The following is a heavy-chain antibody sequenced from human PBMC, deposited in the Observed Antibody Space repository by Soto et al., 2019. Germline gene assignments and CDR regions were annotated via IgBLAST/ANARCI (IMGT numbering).Heavy chain of an antibody. CDR3: ARGSGTRYGDYYRDY. D-gene: IGHD4-17*01. V-gene: IGHV4-34*01. CDR1: GGSFSGYY. Sequence: SETLSLTCAVYGGSFSGYYWSWIRQPPGKGLEWIGEINHSGSTNYNPSLKSRVTISVDTSKNQFSLKLSSVTAADTAVYYCARGSGTRYGDYYRDYWGQGTLVTVSS. J-gene: IGHJ4*02. CDR2: INHSGST.